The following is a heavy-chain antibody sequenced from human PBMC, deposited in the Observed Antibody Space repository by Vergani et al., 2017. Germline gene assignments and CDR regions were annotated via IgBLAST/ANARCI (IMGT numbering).Heavy chain of an antibody. D-gene: IGHD3-9*01. CDR2: IYYSGST. CDR1: GGSISSYY. V-gene: IGHV4-59*08. CDR3: ARVKYYDILTGSRPGGFDP. J-gene: IGHJ5*02. Sequence: QVQLQESGPGLVKPSETLSLTCTVSGGSISSYYWSWIRQPPGKGLEWIGYIYYSGSTNYNPSLKSRVTISVDTSKNQFSLKLSSVTAADTAVYYCARVKYYDILTGSRPGGFDPWGQGTLVTVSS.